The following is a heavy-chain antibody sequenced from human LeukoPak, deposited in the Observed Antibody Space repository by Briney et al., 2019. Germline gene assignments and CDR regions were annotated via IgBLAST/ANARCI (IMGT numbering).Heavy chain of an antibody. D-gene: IGHD3-22*01. Sequence: PGGSLRLSCAASGFTFSSYWMSWVRQAPGKGLEGVANIKQDESEKYYVDSVKGRFTISRDNAKNSLYLQMSSLRAEDTAVYYCASGDSSGYYSILYFQHWGQGALVTVSS. CDR3: ASGDSSGYYSILYFQH. V-gene: IGHV3-7*01. CDR1: GFTFSSYW. J-gene: IGHJ1*01. CDR2: IKQDESEK.